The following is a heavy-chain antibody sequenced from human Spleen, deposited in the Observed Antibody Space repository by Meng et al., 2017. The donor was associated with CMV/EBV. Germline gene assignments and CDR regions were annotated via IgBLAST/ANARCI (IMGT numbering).Heavy chain of an antibody. CDR3: ARFTWTGYYLDY. V-gene: IGHV1-8*01. Sequence: ASVKVSCKASGHTFTSDDINSVRQATGQGLEWMGWMNPNSGKTGYAQKFQGRVTMTRNTSISTDYMELSSLKSEDTAIYYCARFTWTGYYLDYWGQGTLVTVSS. CDR1: GHTFTSDD. J-gene: IGHJ4*02. CDR2: MNPNSGKT. D-gene: IGHD3/OR15-3a*01.